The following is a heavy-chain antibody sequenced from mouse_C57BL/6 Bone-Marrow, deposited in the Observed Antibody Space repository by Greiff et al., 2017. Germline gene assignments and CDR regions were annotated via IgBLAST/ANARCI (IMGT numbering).Heavy chain of an antibody. V-gene: IGHV1-54*01. J-gene: IGHJ1*03. CDR3: AREADGYSWYFDV. Sequence: VQLQQSGAELVRPGTSVKVSCKASGYAFTNYLIEWVKQRPGQGLEWIGVINPGSGGTNYNEKFKGKATLTADKSSSTAYMQLSSLTSEDSAVYFCAREADGYSWYFDVWGTGTTVTVSS. CDR1: GYAFTNYL. CDR2: INPGSGGT. D-gene: IGHD2-3*01.